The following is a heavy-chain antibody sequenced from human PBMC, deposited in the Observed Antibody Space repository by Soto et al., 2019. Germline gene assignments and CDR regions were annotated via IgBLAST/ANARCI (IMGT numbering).Heavy chain of an antibody. D-gene: IGHD1-26*01. V-gene: IGHV3-33*01. CDR2: TWLDGSNE. CDR3: ARGTTGTGATSFAY. CDR1: GFTFSGPA. J-gene: IGHJ4*02. Sequence: GRSLRLSCAASGFTFSGPAMTCVPQSPSKRLKWIALTWLDGSNEYYADSVKGRFTVSRDSSKNTVYLQMIKVRADDTAVYYCARGTTGTGATSFAYWGQGTLVTVSS.